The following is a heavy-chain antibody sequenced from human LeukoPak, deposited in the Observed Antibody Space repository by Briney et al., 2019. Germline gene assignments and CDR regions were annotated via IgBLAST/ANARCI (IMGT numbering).Heavy chain of an antibody. V-gene: IGHV1-18*01. D-gene: IGHD6-13*01. Sequence: ASVKVSCKASGYTFTSYGISWVRQAPGQGLEWMGWISAYNGNTNYAQKLQGRVTMTTDTSTSTAYMELRSLRSDDTAVYYCARDGGYSSSWCSSDSVNWFDPWGQGTLVTVSS. CDR3: ARDGGYSSSWCSSDSVNWFDP. CDR2: ISAYNGNT. J-gene: IGHJ5*02. CDR1: GYTFTSYG.